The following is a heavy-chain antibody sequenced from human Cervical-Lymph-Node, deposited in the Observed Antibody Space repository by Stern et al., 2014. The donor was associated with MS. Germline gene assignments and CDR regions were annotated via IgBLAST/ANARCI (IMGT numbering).Heavy chain of an antibody. V-gene: IGHV3-21*01. Sequence: EVQLVESGGGLVKPGGSLRLSCSVSGFTFTSSSMNWIRQAPGKGLQWVSSIDTSSSNTYYTDSVKGRFTISRDNAKKSLYLQMNSLRAEDTAIYYCVSGGYTAWGQGTLVTVSS. CDR2: IDTSSSNT. D-gene: IGHD3-16*02. CDR1: GFTFTSSS. J-gene: IGHJ4*02. CDR3: VSGGYTA.